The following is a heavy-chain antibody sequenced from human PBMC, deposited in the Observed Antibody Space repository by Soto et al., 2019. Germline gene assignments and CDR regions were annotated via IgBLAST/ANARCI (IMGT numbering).Heavy chain of an antibody. D-gene: IGHD3-3*01. Sequence: GGSLRLSCAASGLTFSTYGMNWVRQAPGKGLEWVSYISSTSSSKSYADSVKGRFTISRDNAKNSLYLQVNSLRDEDTAVYYCASLHYDFRSGYYSYFDYWGQGTLVTVSS. CDR2: ISSTSSSK. V-gene: IGHV3-48*02. CDR3: ASLHYDFRSGYYSYFDY. J-gene: IGHJ4*02. CDR1: GLTFSTYG.